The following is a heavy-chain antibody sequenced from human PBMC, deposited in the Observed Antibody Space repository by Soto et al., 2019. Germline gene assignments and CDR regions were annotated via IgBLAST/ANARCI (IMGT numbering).Heavy chain of an antibody. CDR1: GFTFSSYA. CDR3: AKDWCSGTTCYCLEN. Sequence: EVQLLESGGGLVQPGGSLRLSCAASGFTFSSYAMSWVRQAPGKGLEWVSSVSGSSGSKSYADSVKGRFTIPRDNSKSTLYLQMNSLRAEDTAVYFCAKDWCSGTTCYCLENWGQGTLVTVSS. CDR2: VSGSSGSK. V-gene: IGHV3-23*01. D-gene: IGHD1-7*01. J-gene: IGHJ4*02.